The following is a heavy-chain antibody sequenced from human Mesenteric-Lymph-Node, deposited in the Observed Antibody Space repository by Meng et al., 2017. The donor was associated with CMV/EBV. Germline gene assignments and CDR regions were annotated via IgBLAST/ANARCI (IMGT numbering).Heavy chain of an antibody. J-gene: IGHJ4*02. D-gene: IGHD6-19*01. CDR1: GFTFSDYY. V-gene: IGHV3-7*01. CDR3: VRDMGWYRFDS. CDR2: IWKDGNTI. Sequence: GESLKISCAASGFTFSDYYMSWVRQAPGKGLEWVADIWKDGNTIWYFDSVKGRFTISRDNAKNSLFLQMNSLRVEDTAVYYCVRDMGWYRFDSWGQGTLVTVSS.